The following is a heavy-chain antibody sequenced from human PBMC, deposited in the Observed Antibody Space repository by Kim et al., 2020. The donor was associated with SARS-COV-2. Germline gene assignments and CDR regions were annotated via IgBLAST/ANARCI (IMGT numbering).Heavy chain of an antibody. Sequence: SETLSLTCAVYGGSFSGYYWSWIRQPPGKGLEWIGEINHSGSTNYNPSLKSRVTISVDTSKNQFSLKLSSVTAADTAVYYCAREPIIAVAENYYYYGMDVWGQGTTVTVSS. D-gene: IGHD6-19*01. J-gene: IGHJ6*02. CDR2: INHSGST. CDR3: AREPIIAVAENYYYYGMDV. V-gene: IGHV4-34*01. CDR1: GGSFSGYY.